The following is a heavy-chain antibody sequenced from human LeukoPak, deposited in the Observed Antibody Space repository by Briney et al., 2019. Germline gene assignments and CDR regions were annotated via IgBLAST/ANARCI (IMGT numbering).Heavy chain of an antibody. D-gene: IGHD6-19*01. CDR2: ISAGGGTT. J-gene: IGHJ4*02. CDR3: AKGYSSGWSPFDY. Sequence: PGGSLRLSCAASGFTFSSSAMSWVRQAPGKGLEWVSGISAGGGTTYYADSVKGRFTISRDNSKNTLYLQMNSLRAEDTALYYCAKGYSSGWSPFDYWGQGTLVTVSS. V-gene: IGHV3-23*01. CDR1: GFTFSSSA.